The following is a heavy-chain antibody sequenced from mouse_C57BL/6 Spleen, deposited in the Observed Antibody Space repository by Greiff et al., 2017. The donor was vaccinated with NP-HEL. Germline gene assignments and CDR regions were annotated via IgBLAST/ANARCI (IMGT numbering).Heavy chain of an antibody. Sequence: QVQLQQSGAELVRPGASVTLSCKASGYTFTDYEMHWVKQTPVHGLEWIGAIDPETGGTAYNQKFKGKAILTADKSSSTAYMELRSLTSEDSAVYYCTRTHIYDGYLPSFDYWGQGTTLTVSS. V-gene: IGHV1-15*01. J-gene: IGHJ2*01. CDR3: TRTHIYDGYLPSFDY. D-gene: IGHD2-3*01. CDR1: GYTFTDYE. CDR2: IDPETGGT.